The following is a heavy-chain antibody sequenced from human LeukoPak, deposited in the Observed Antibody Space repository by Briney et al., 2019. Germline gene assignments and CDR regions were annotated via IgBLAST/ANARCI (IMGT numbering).Heavy chain of an antibody. V-gene: IGHV1-2*02. CDR3: ARVRRGSQGSFDY. D-gene: IGHD3-10*01. J-gene: IGHJ4*02. CDR1: GYTFTGYY. Sequence: ASVKVSCKASGYTFTGYYMHWVRQAPGQGLEWMGRINPNSGGTNYAQKFQGRVTMTRDTSISTAYMELSRLGSDDTAVYYCARVRRGSQGSFDYWGQGTLVTVSS. CDR2: INPNSGGT.